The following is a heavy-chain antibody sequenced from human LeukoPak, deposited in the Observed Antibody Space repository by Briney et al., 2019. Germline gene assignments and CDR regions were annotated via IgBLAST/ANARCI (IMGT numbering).Heavy chain of an antibody. J-gene: IGHJ4*02. CDR2: ISGSGGST. D-gene: IGHD2-15*01. CDR1: GFTFSSYA. V-gene: IGHV3-23*01. CDR3: AILGEGCCRGGLGYSGFHW. Sequence: PGGSLRLSCAASGFTFSSYAMSWVRQAPGKGLEWVSAISGSGGSTYYADSVKGRFTISRDNSKNTLYLQMNSLRAEDTAVYYCAILGEGCCRGGLGYSGFHWWGQGTLVTVSS.